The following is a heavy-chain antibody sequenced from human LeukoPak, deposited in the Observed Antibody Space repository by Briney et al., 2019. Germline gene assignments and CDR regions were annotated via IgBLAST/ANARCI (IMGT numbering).Heavy chain of an antibody. Sequence: GGSLRLSCAASGFTFDDYAMHWVRQVPGKGLEWVSGISWNSGNIYYEESVKGRFTISRDNAKNSLYLQMNSLRAEDTALYYCAKGEAIRYFDWLLYDWGQGIPVTVSS. J-gene: IGHJ4*02. D-gene: IGHD3-9*01. CDR1: GFTFDDYA. CDR3: AKGEAIRYFDWLLYD. CDR2: ISWNSGNI. V-gene: IGHV3-9*01.